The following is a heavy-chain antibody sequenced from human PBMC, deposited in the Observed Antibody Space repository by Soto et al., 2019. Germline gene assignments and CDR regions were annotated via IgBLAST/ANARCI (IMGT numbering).Heavy chain of an antibody. Sequence: QVQLVQSGAEVKEPGASVEGSCKASGYTFTSYGISWVRQAPGQGLEWMGWISAYNGNTKYAQKFQGRVTMTTDTSTSTAYMELRSLRSDDTAVYYCARAWYCSGGSCYSDYWGQGTLVTVSS. D-gene: IGHD2-15*01. CDR1: GYTFTSYG. J-gene: IGHJ4*02. CDR2: ISAYNGNT. V-gene: IGHV1-18*01. CDR3: ARAWYCSGGSCYSDY.